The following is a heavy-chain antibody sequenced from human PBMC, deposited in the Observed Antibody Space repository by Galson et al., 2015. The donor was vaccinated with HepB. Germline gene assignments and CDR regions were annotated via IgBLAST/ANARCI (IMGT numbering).Heavy chain of an antibody. Sequence: SLRLSCAASGFTFSNAWMNWVRQAPGKGLEWVGRIKSKTDGGTTDYAAPVKGRFTISRDDSKNTLYLRMNSLKTEDTAVYYCTSRITMIVVVTLDAFDIWGQGTMVTVSS. D-gene: IGHD3-22*01. CDR3: TSRITMIVVVTLDAFDI. J-gene: IGHJ3*02. CDR2: IKSKTDGGTT. V-gene: IGHV3-15*07. CDR1: GFTFSNAW.